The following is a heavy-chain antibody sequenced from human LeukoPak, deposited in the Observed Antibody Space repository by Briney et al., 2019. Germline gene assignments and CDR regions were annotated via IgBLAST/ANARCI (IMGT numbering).Heavy chain of an antibody. J-gene: IGHJ5*02. V-gene: IGHV6-1*01. CDR3: ARSSTSWPTRPFDP. CDR2: TYYRSKWYN. Sequence: SQTLSLTCAISGDSVSSNSAAWNWIRQSPSRGLEWLGRTYYRSKWYNDYAVSVKSRITINPDTSKNQFSLQLNSETPEDTAVYYCARSSTSWPTRPFDPWGQGTLVTVSS. D-gene: IGHD2-2*01. CDR1: GDSVSSNSAA.